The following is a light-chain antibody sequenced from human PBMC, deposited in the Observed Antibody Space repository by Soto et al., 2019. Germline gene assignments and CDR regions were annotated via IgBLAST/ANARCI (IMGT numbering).Light chain of an antibody. V-gene: IGLV2-14*01. CDR3: SSYTSSSLV. CDR2: DVS. J-gene: IGLJ1*01. Sequence: QSVLTQPASVSGSPGQSITISCTGTSSDVGGYNYVSWYQQHPGKAPKLMIYDVSNRPSGVSNRFSGSNSGNTASLTISGLQAEDEADYYCSSYTSSSLVFGTGTKVTVL. CDR1: SSDVGGYNY.